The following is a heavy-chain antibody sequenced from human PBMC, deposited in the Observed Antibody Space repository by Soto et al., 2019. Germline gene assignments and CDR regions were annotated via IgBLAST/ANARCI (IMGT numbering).Heavy chain of an antibody. CDR2: ISGSGATP. V-gene: IGHV3-23*01. D-gene: IGHD6-25*01. CDR3: VKGSRGYTNYYFDY. Sequence: EVQLLGSGGDLVQPGGSLRLSCAASGFSFSGYALIWVRQAPGKGLEWVSAISGSGATPWYADSVKGRFTISRDNSQNTLYLQMNSLRAEDTAVYYCVKGSRGYTNYYFDYWGQGTLVTVSS. CDR1: GFSFSGYA. J-gene: IGHJ4*02.